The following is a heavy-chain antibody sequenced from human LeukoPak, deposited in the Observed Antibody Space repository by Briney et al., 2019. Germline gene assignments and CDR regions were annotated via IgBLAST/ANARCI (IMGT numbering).Heavy chain of an antibody. CDR3: ARLMVYGYYYYYYMDV. CDR2: IYYSGST. Sequence: QTSETLSLTCTVSGGSISSSSYYWGWIRQPPGKGLEWIGSIYYSGSTYYNPSLKSRVTISVDTSKNQFSLKLSSVTAADTAVYYCARLMVYGYYYYYYMDVWGKGTTVTISS. D-gene: IGHD5/OR15-5a*01. J-gene: IGHJ6*03. V-gene: IGHV4-39*01. CDR1: GGSISSSSYY.